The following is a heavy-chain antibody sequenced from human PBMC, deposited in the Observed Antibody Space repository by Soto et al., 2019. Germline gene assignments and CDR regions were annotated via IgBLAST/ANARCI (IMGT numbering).Heavy chain of an antibody. V-gene: IGHV3-48*03. J-gene: IGHJ3*02. CDR3: ARGHNIVVSTGGGLDI. CDR1: GFTFGTYE. CDR2: ISSSSSVI. D-gene: IGHD5-12*01. Sequence: EVQLVESGGGLVQPGGSLRLSCAASGFTFGTYEMNWVRQAPGKGLEWLSYISSSSSVIKYADSVEGRFTISRDNAKNSLYRQMYSLRAEDTAFYYFARGHNIVVSTGGGLDIWGQGTMVTVSS.